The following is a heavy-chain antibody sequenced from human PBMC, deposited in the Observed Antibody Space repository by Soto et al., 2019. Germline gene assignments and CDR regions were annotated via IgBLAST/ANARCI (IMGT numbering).Heavy chain of an antibody. J-gene: IGHJ5*02. CDR1: GGSISSYY. V-gene: IGHV4-59*01. Sequence: PSEALSLTCTVSGGSISSYYWSWIRQPPGMGLEWIGYIYYSGSTNYNPSLKSRVTISVDTSKNQFSLKLSSVTAADTAVYYCARERRSLSSRWFDPWGQGTLVTVSS. D-gene: IGHD2-15*01. CDR3: ARERRSLSSRWFDP. CDR2: IYYSGST.